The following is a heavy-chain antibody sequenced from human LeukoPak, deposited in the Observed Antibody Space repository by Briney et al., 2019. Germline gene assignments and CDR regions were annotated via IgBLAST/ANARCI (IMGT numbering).Heavy chain of an antibody. CDR2: ISWNSGSI. Sequence: GRSLRLSCAASGFTFDDYAMHWVRQAPGKGLEWVSGISWNSGSIGYADSVKGRFTISRDNSKNTLYVQMNSLRVEDTAVYYCARGRYSSSWYGYYFDYWGQGSLVTVSS. CDR1: GFTFDDYA. V-gene: IGHV3-9*01. J-gene: IGHJ4*02. CDR3: ARGRYSSSWYGYYFDY. D-gene: IGHD6-13*01.